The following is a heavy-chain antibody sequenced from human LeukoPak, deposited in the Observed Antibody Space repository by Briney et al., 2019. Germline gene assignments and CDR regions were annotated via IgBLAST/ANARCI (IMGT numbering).Heavy chain of an antibody. V-gene: IGHV3-30*18. CDR3: AKDHPYYNDSSGYYLNGYFDY. CDR2: ISYDGSNK. Sequence: PGGSLRLSCAASGFTFSSYGMHWVRQAPGKGLEWVAAISYDGSNKNYAGSVKGRFTISRDNSRNTLYLQMSSLRAEDTAVYYCAKDHPYYNDSSGYYLNGYFDYWGQGALVTVSS. CDR1: GFTFSSYG. D-gene: IGHD3-22*01. J-gene: IGHJ4*02.